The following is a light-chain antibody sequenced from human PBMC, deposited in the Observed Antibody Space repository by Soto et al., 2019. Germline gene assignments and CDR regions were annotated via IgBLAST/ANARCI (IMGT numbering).Light chain of an antibody. V-gene: IGLV2-8*01. CDR1: SSDIGNYNY. CDR2: EVS. Sequence: QSALTQPASVSGSPGQSITISCTGTSSDIGNYNYVSWYQQHPGKAPKLMIYEVSKRPSGIPDRFSGSKFGNTASLTVSGLLAEDEAHYYCSSYAGIDNFDVVFGGGTKLTVL. J-gene: IGLJ2*01. CDR3: SSYAGIDNFDVV.